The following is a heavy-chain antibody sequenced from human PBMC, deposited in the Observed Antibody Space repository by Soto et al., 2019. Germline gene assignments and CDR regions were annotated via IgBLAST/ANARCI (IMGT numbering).Heavy chain of an antibody. Sequence: QVQLQESGPRLVKPSETLSLTCNVSGGSISNNYWTWIRQPAGQGLEWIGRIYSNGRTNFNPSLKSRISMSIDTSKNQFSLKLTSVTAADTAVYYCARSYRDSYEHWGQGTLVTVSS. J-gene: IGHJ1*01. CDR1: GGSISNNY. CDR2: IYSNGRT. CDR3: ARSYRDSYEH. D-gene: IGHD4-17*01. V-gene: IGHV4-4*07.